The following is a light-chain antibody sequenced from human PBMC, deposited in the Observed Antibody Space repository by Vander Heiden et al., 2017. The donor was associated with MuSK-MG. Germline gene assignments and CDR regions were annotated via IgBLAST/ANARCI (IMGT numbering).Light chain of an antibody. Sequence: DIQLTQSPSFLSAAVGDRVTITCRASQGIDRFLAWYQQKPGKAPKFLIHAASTLQSGVPSRFSGSGSGTEFTLTISSLQPEDFGSYYCQLLTGYPFTFGPGTKVDIK. CDR2: AAS. CDR3: QLLTGYPFT. J-gene: IGKJ3*01. CDR1: QGIDRF. V-gene: IGKV1-9*01.